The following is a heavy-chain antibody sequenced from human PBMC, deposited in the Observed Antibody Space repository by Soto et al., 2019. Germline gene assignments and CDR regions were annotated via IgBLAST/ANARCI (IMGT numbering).Heavy chain of an antibody. CDR3: ARVLRDYYDSSGYKGDYFDY. CDR1: GGSISSGGYY. Sequence: SETLSLTCTVSGGSISSGGYYWSWIRQHPGKGLEWIGYIYYSGSTYYNPSLKSRVTISVDTSKNQFSLKLSSVTAADTAVYYCARVLRDYYDSSGYKGDYFDYWGQGTLVTVSS. CDR2: IYYSGST. J-gene: IGHJ4*02. D-gene: IGHD3-22*01. V-gene: IGHV4-31*03.